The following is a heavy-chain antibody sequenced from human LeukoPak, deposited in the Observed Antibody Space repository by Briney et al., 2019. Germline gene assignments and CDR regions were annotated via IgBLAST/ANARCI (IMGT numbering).Heavy chain of an antibody. D-gene: IGHD3-3*01. CDR3: AREDFWSGYAEDYYYYGMDV. CDR1: GFTFSSYA. CDR2: ISSSGSTI. J-gene: IGHJ6*02. Sequence: PGGSLRLSCAASGFTFSSYAMSWVRQAPGKGLEWVSYISSSGSTIYYADSVKGRFTISRDNAKNSLYLQMNSLRAEDTAVYYCAREDFWSGYAEDYYYYGMDVWGQGTTVTVSS. V-gene: IGHV3-48*04.